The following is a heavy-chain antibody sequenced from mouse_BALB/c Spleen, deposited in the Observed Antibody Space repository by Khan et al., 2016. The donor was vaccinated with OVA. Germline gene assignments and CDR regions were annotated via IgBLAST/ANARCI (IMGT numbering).Heavy chain of an antibody. Sequence: EVQLQESGPGLVKPSQSLSLTCTVTGYSITSDYAWNWIRQFPGNKLEWMGYISYSGSTKYNPALKSRISITRKTSKNQIFLQLNSVTTENTATYYCARDGSRYNYAMDYWGQGTSVTVSS. V-gene: IGHV3-2*02. J-gene: IGHJ4*01. D-gene: IGHD2-3*01. CDR2: ISYSGST. CDR1: GYSITSDYA. CDR3: ARDGSRYNYAMDY.